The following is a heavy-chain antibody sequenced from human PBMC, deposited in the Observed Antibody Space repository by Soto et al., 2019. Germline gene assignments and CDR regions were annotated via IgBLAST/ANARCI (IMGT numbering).Heavy chain of an antibody. Sequence: QVQLQASGPGLVKPSETLSLTCTVSGGSISSYYWSWIRQPPGKGLEWIGYIYYSGRTNYNPSLKIRVSISVDTSKNQFSRKLSSVTAADTAVYYCAREKTPDYPDACDIWGQGTMVTVSS. CDR2: IYYSGRT. V-gene: IGHV4-59*01. CDR1: GGSISSYY. D-gene: IGHD4-17*01. CDR3: AREKTPDYPDACDI. J-gene: IGHJ3*02.